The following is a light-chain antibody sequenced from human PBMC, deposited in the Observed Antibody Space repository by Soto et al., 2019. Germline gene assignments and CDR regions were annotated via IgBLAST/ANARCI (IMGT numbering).Light chain of an antibody. J-gene: IGLJ2*01. V-gene: IGLV2-14*01. CDR1: SSDVGSYNY. CDR3: SSYTRSSTLVV. CDR2: DVS. Sequence: QSALTQPASVSGSPGQSITISCTGSSSDVGSYNYVSWYQQHPVKAPKLMIYDVSNRPLGVSNRFSGSKSGNTASLTISGLQVEDEADYYCSSYTRSSTLVVFGGGTKLTVL.